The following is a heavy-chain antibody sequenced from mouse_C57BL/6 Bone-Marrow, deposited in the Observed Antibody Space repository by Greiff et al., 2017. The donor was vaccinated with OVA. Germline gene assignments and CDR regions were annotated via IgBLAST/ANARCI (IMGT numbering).Heavy chain of an antibody. J-gene: IGHJ3*01. CDR1: GYTFTSYW. CDR2: IYPGSGST. V-gene: IGHV1-55*01. Sequence: QVHVKQPGAELVKPGASVKMSCKASGYTFTSYWITWVKQRPGQGLEWIGDIYPGSGSTNYNEKFKSKATLTVDTSSSTAYMQLSSLTSEDSAVYYCATYSNLAWFAYWGQGTLVTVSA. CDR3: ATYSNLAWFAY. D-gene: IGHD2-5*01.